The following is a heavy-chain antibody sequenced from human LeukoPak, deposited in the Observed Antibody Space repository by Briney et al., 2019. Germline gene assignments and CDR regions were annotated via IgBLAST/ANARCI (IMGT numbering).Heavy chain of an antibody. CDR1: GYTFTSYY. J-gene: IGHJ5*02. D-gene: IGHD3-3*01. Sequence: EASVKVSCKASGYTFTSYYMHLVRQAPGQGLEWMGIINPSGGSTSYAQKFQGRVTMTRDTSTSTVYMELSSLRSEDTAVYYCARVSRVTYYDFWSGLDWFDPWGQGTLVTVSS. CDR3: ARVSRVTYYDFWSGLDWFDP. CDR2: INPSGGST. V-gene: IGHV1-46*03.